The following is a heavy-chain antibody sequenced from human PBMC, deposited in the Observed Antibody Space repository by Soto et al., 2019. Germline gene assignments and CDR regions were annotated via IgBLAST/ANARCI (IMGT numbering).Heavy chain of an antibody. Sequence: ASVKVSCKASGYTFPSYGINWVRQAPGQGLEWLGWISPYDGYTNYAQKLQGRVTMTTDTSTSTAYMELRSLRSDDTAVYYCARDKAPYYYDSSGYYGYWGQGTLVTVSS. V-gene: IGHV1-18*01. CDR1: GYTFPSYG. D-gene: IGHD3-22*01. CDR3: ARDKAPYYYDSSGYYGY. J-gene: IGHJ4*02. CDR2: ISPYDGYT.